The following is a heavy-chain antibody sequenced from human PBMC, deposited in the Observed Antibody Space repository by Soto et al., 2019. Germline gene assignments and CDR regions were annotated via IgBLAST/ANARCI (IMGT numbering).Heavy chain of an antibody. V-gene: IGHV3-33*01. CDR2: IWYDGSNK. CDR3: ARDGRPYNYYDSSGYLDY. J-gene: IGHJ4*02. Sequence: GSLKLSFAAAGFTFSSYCMHWVRQAPGKGLEWVAVIWYDGSNKYYADSVKGRFTISRDNSKNTLYLQMNSLRAEDTAVYYCARDGRPYNYYDSSGYLDYWGQGTLVTVS. D-gene: IGHD3-22*01. CDR1: GFTFSSYC.